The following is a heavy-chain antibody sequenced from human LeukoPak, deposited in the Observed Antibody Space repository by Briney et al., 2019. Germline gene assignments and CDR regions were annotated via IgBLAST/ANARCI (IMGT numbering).Heavy chain of an antibody. CDR2: ISAYNGNT. CDR3: ARPTGIVGATTPHGAFDI. V-gene: IGHV1-18*01. D-gene: IGHD1-26*01. J-gene: IGHJ3*02. CDR1: GYTFTSYG. Sequence: ASVKVSCKASGYTFTSYGISWVQQAPGQGLEWMGWISAYNGNTNYAQKFQGRVTMTTDTSTSTAYMELRSLRSDDTAVYYCARPTGIVGATTPHGAFDIWGQGTMVTVSS.